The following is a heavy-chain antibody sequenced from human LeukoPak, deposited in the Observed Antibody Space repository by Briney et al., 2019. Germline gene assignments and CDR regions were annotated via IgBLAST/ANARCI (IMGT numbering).Heavy chain of an antibody. CDR2: ISSGTSAI. Sequence: PGGSLRLSCAASGFSFSSYAMNWVRPTPGKGLEWVSYISSGTSAIYYADSVKGRFTISRDNAKNSLYLQMNTLRAEDTAVYYCARAITAAGIGLDYYMDVWGKGTTVTVSS. CDR1: GFSFSSYA. V-gene: IGHV3-48*04. J-gene: IGHJ6*03. D-gene: IGHD6-13*01. CDR3: ARAITAAGIGLDYYMDV.